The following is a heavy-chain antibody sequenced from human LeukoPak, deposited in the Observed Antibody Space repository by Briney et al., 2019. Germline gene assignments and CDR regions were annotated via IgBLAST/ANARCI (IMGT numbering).Heavy chain of an antibody. V-gene: IGHV4-34*01. CDR2: INHSGST. CDR1: GGSFSGYY. J-gene: IGHJ6*02. D-gene: IGHD1/OR15-1a*01. Sequence: ASETLSLTCAVYGGSFSGYYWSWIRQPLGKGLEWIGEINHSGSTNYNPSLKSRVTISVDTSKNQFSLKLSSVTAADTAVYYCARGKEHTDVWGQGTTVTVSS. CDR3: ARGKEHTDV.